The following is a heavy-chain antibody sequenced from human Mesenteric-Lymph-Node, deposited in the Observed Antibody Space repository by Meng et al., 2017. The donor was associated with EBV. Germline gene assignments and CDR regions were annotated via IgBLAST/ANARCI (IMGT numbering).Heavy chain of an antibody. CDR1: ADSSSSSNW. CDR3: ARESYYDSRGPWFDP. CDR2: IYQSGST. J-gene: IGHJ5*02. V-gene: IGHV4-4*02. Sequence: HVQLQESCPGPMTPSGTLSLPRAVSADSSSSSNWWSWVRQPPGKGLEWIGEIYQSGSTNYNPSLKSRVTISVDKSKNHFSLKLSSVTAADTAVYYCARESYYDSRGPWFDPWGQGTLVTVSS. D-gene: IGHD3-22*01.